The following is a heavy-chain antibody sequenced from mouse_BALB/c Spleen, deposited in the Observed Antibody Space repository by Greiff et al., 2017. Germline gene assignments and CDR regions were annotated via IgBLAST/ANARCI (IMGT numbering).Heavy chain of an antibody. CDR2: INPSTGYT. Sequence: QVQLQQSGAELAKPGASVKMSCKASGYTFTSYWMHWVKQRPGQGLEWIGYINPSTGYTEYNQKFKDKATLTADKSSSTAYMQLSSLTSEYSAVYYCARVSYGNYEGFAYWGQGTLVTVSA. V-gene: IGHV1-7*01. J-gene: IGHJ3*01. CDR3: ARVSYGNYEGFAY. D-gene: IGHD2-10*02. CDR1: GYTFTSYW.